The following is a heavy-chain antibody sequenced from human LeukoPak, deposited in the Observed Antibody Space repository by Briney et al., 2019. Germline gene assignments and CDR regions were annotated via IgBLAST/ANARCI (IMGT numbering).Heavy chain of an antibody. Sequence: GGSLRLSCAASGFTFSSHWMSWVRQAPGKGLEWVANIKQDGSEKYYVDSVKGRFTISRDNAKNSLYLQMNSLRAEDTAVYYCAREPLTWYSSSPTDAFDIWGQGTMVTVSS. CDR2: IKQDGSEK. V-gene: IGHV3-7*01. J-gene: IGHJ3*02. CDR1: GFTFSSHW. D-gene: IGHD6-6*01. CDR3: AREPLTWYSSSPTDAFDI.